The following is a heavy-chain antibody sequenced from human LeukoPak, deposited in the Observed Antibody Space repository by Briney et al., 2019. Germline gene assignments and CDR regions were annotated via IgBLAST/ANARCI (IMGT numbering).Heavy chain of an antibody. J-gene: IGHJ5*02. CDR3: ARVLVYSNYVRVSGWFDP. CDR1: GGSFSGYY. D-gene: IGHD4-11*01. CDR2: INHSGST. Sequence: PSETLSLTCAVYGGSFSGYYWSWIRQPPGKGLEWIGEINHSGSTNYNPSLKSRVTISVDTSKNQFSLKLSFVTAADTAVYYCARVLVYSNYVRVSGWFDPWGQGTLVTVSS. V-gene: IGHV4-34*01.